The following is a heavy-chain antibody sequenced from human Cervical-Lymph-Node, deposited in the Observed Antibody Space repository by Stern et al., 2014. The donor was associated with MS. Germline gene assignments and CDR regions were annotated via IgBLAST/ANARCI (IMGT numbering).Heavy chain of an antibody. J-gene: IGHJ4*02. CDR2: INPNSGGT. CDR1: GYTFTGYY. Sequence: QVQLVQSGAEVKKPGASVKVSCKASGYTFTGYYMHWVRQAPGQGLEWMGRINPNSGGTNYAQKFQGRVTMTRDTSISTAYMELSRLRSDDTAVYYCARDGYSSGWYGGGFDYWGQGTLVTVSS. V-gene: IGHV1-2*06. D-gene: IGHD6-19*01. CDR3: ARDGYSSGWYGGGFDY.